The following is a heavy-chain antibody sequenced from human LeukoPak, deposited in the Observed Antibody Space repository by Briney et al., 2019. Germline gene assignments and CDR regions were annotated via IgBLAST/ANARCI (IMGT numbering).Heavy chain of an antibody. V-gene: IGHV3-23*01. J-gene: IGHJ4*02. D-gene: IGHD2-2*01. CDR1: GFTFSSYA. CDR3: ANYCGSTSCYSSLSDY. CDR2: ISGSGGST. Sequence: GGSLRLSCAASGFTFSSYAMSWVRQAPGKGLEWVSAISGSGGSTYYADSVKGRFTISRDNSKNTLYLQMNSLRAGDTAVYYCANYCGSTSCYSSLSDYWGQGTLVTVSS.